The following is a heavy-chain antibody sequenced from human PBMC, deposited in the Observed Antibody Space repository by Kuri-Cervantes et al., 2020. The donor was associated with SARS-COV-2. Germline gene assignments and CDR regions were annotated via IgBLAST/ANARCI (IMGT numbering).Heavy chain of an antibody. CDR3: TRVRGSSTSCYFCPSAYYYYYGMDV. J-gene: IGHJ6*02. Sequence: LSLTCAASGFTFSSYEMNWVRQAPGKGLEWVSKISHSGSTIYYADSVKGRFTISRDNAKNSMYLQMNSLKTEDTAVYYYTRVRGSSTSCYFCPSAYYYYYGMDVWGQGTTVTVSS. D-gene: IGHD2-2*01. CDR1: GFTFSSYE. V-gene: IGHV3-48*03. CDR2: ISHSGSTI.